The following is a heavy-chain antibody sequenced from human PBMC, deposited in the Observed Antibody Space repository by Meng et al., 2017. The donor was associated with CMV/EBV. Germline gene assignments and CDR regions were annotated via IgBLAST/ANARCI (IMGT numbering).Heavy chain of an antibody. CDR2: ISWNSGRI. V-gene: IGHV3-9*01. CDR3: ARGKLDPHCSSTSCYDYYYGMDV. CDR1: GFTFDDYA. Sequence: SLKISCAASGFTFDDYAMHWVRQAPGKGLEWVSGISWNSGRIDYADSVMGRFTISTDNAKNSLFLQMNSLRAEDTAVYYCARGKLDPHCSSTSCYDYYYGMDVWGQGTTVTVSS. J-gene: IGHJ6*02. D-gene: IGHD2-2*01.